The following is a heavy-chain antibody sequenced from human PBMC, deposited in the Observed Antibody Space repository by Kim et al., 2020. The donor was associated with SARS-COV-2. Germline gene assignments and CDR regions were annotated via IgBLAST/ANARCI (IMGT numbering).Heavy chain of an antibody. CDR3: ANQDYYDSSRFYGSIDY. D-gene: IGHD3-22*01. V-gene: IGHV3-30*04. CDR2: ISYDGSTK. Sequence: GGSLRLSCAASGFTFSGHAMHWVRQAPGKGLEWVAIISYDGSTKYYADSVKGRFTVSRDNSKITLFLQMNSLRPEDTAMYFCANQDYYDSSRFYGSIDYWGEGTLVSVSS. CDR1: GFTFSGHA. J-gene: IGHJ4*02.